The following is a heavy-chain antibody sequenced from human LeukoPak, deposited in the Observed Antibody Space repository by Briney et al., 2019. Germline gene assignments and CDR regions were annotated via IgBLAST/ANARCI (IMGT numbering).Heavy chain of an antibody. CDR3: ARGLYDRSGYYGGVYYYYYMDV. D-gene: IGHD3-22*01. CDR1: GVSISSYY. CDR2: IYYSGST. Sequence: MASETLSLTCTVSGVSISSYYWSWLRQPPGKGLEWIGYIYYSGSTNYNPSLKSRVTISVDTSKNQFSLKLSSVTAADTAVYYCARGLYDRSGYYGGVYYYYYMDVWGKGTTVTVSS. V-gene: IGHV4-59*01. J-gene: IGHJ6*03.